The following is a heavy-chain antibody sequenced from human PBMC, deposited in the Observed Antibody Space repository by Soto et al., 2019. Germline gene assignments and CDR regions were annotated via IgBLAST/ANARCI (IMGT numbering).Heavy chain of an antibody. CDR1: GYYIRSRSHY. V-gene: IGHV4-39*07. CDR2: IHHGGNS. D-gene: IGHD6-25*01. J-gene: IGHJ4*02. Sequence: SETLSLTCTVSGYYIRSRSHYWAWHRQAPGKGLEWIGEIHHGGNSKYNPSLKSRVIISVDRSKNQFSLNPTSVTAADTAVYYCARGESQQQRDYWGQGTLVTVSS. CDR3: ARGESQQQRDY.